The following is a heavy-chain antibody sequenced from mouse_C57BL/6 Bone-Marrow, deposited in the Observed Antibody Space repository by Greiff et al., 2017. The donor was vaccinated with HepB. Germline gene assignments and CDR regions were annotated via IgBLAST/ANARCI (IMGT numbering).Heavy chain of an antibody. CDR3: AKKGGGNGDWFAY. J-gene: IGHJ3*01. V-gene: IGHV2-5*01. CDR1: GFSLTSYG. CDR2: IWRGGST. D-gene: IGHD1-1*02. Sequence: VKVVESGPGLVQPSQSLSITCTVSGFSLTSYGVHWVRQSPGKGLEWLGVIWRGGSTDYNAAFMSRLSITKDNSKSQVFFKMNSLQADDTAIYYCAKKGGGNGDWFAYWGQGTLVTVSA.